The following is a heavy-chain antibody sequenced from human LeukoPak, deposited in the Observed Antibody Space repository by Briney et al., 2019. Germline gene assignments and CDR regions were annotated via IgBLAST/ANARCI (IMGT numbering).Heavy chain of an antibody. V-gene: IGHV3-7*01. Sequence: GGSLRLSCAASGFTFSNYWMSWVRQAPGKGLEWVANIKQDGSEKYYVDSVKGRFTISRDNAKNSLYLQMNSLRAEDTAVYYCARGYSSGWSTYFDYWGQGTLVTVSS. J-gene: IGHJ4*02. CDR3: ARGYSSGWSTYFDY. D-gene: IGHD6-19*01. CDR2: IKQDGSEK. CDR1: GFTFSNYW.